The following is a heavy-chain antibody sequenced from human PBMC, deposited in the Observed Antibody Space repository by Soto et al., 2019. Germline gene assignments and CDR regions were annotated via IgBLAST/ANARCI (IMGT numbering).Heavy chain of an antibody. CDR2: ISYDGSNK. D-gene: IGHD6-13*01. CDR3: GRDFQQLDYYYGMDV. CDR1: GFTFMIYA. Sequence: WGSLTLSCSAYGFTFMIYAMHWVRHAAGKGLEWVAVISYDGSNKYYADSGKGRFTISRDNSKNTLYLQMNSLRAEDTAVYYCGRDFQQLDYYYGMDVWGQGTTVTVSS. J-gene: IGHJ6*02. V-gene: IGHV3-30-3*01.